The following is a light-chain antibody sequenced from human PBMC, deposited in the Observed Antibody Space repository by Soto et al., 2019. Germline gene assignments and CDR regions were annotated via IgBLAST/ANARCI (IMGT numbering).Light chain of an antibody. CDR2: GAS. CDR3: QYYGHSPPVT. CDR1: QSVSSSY. J-gene: IGKJ4*01. Sequence: EIVLTQSPGTLSLSPGERATLSCRASQSVSSSYLTCYQQKGGQAPRLLIYGASSRATGTPDRFSGSGSGTDFTLTISRLEPEDFVVYYCQYYGHSPPVTFGGGTKVDIK. V-gene: IGKV3-20*01.